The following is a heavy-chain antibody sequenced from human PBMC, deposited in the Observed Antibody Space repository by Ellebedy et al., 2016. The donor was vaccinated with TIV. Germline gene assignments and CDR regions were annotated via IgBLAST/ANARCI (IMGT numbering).Heavy chain of an antibody. Sequence: AASVKVSCKASGYTFTSYAMHWVRQAPGQRLEWMGWINAGNGNTKYSQKFQGRVTITRDTSASTAYMELSSLRSEDTAVYYCARDFLYGSGSYYNADYFDYWGQGTLVTVSS. J-gene: IGHJ4*02. CDR1: GYTFTSYA. D-gene: IGHD3-10*01. V-gene: IGHV1-3*01. CDR3: ARDFLYGSGSYYNADYFDY. CDR2: INAGNGNT.